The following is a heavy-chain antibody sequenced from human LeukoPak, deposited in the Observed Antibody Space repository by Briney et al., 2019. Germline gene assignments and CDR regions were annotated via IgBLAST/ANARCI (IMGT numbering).Heavy chain of an antibody. CDR2: IYYSGST. D-gene: IGHD4-23*01. CDR1: GGSISSGDYY. CDR3: ARDLLNEGNHLDY. J-gene: IGHJ4*02. V-gene: IGHV4-30-4*01. Sequence: PSETLSLTCTFSGGSISSGDYYWSWIRQPPGKGLEWIGYIYYSGSTYYNPSLKSRVTISVDTSKNQFSLKLSSVTAADTAVYYCARDLLNEGNHLDYWGQGTLVTVSS.